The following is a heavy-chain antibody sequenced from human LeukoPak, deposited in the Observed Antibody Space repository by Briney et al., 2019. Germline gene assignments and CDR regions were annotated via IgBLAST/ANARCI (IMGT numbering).Heavy chain of an antibody. D-gene: IGHD3-10*01. Sequence: GGSLRLSCAASGFTFSSYWMHWVRQAPGNGLVWVSRINSDGSSTSYADSVKGRFTISRDNAKNTLYLQMNSLRAEDTAVYYCARETPPYYGSGSYYYYYYGMDVWGQGTTVTVSS. CDR2: INSDGSST. CDR1: GFTFSSYW. CDR3: ARETPPYYGSGSYYYYYYGMDV. V-gene: IGHV3-74*01. J-gene: IGHJ6*02.